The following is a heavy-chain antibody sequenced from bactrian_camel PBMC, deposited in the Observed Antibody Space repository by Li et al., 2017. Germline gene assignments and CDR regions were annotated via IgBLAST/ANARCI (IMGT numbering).Heavy chain of an antibody. Sequence: HVQLVESGGGSLQAGESLKLSCTSAGFILKSCGMGWYRQGSGNNCELVSTISSDGSTYYVDSVKGRFTISHDTPNNILYLQLTALKPEDTGMYFCAASTRGGCSALMQVYFQHWGQGTQVTVS. J-gene: IGHJ4*01. D-gene: IGHD7*01. CDR3: AASTRGGCSALMQVYFQH. CDR1: GFILKSCG. V-gene: IGHV3S55*01. CDR2: ISSDGST.